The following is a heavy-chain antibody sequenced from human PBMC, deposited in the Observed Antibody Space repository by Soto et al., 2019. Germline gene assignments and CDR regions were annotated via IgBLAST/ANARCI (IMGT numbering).Heavy chain of an antibody. V-gene: IGHV3-23*01. CDR3: AKDHDPDYFDY. J-gene: IGHJ4*02. CDR1: GFTFSSYA. CDR2: ISGSGGST. D-gene: IGHD3-16*01. Sequence: GGSLRLSCAASGFTFSSYAMSWVRQAPGKGLEWVSTISGSGGSTYYADSVKGRLTISRDNSKNTLYLQMNSLRAEDTAVYYCAKDHDPDYFDYWGQGTLVTVSS.